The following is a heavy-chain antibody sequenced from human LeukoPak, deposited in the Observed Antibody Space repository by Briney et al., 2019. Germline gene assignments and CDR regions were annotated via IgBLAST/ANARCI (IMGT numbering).Heavy chain of an antibody. CDR1: GGSISSGDYY. D-gene: IGHD6-19*01. V-gene: IGHV4-30-4*08. J-gene: IGHJ4*01. Sequence: SETLSLTCTVSGGSISSGDYYWSWIRQPPGKGLEWIGYIYYSGSTYYNPSLKSRVTISVDTSKNQFSLKLSSVTAADTAVYYCARDGSGSYYFDYWGQEPWSPSPQ. CDR3: ARDGSGSYYFDY. CDR2: IYYSGST.